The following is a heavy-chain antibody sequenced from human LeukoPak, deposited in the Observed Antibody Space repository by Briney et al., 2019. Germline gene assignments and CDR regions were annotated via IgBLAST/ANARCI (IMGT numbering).Heavy chain of an antibody. Sequence: SETLSLTCTVSGGSVSSGSYYWSWIRQPPGKGLEWIGYIYYSGSTYYNPSLKSRVTISVDTSKNQFSLKLSSVTAADTAVYYCARTYYDILTGYREFDYWGQGTLVTVSS. J-gene: IGHJ4*02. CDR3: ARTYYDILTGYREFDY. CDR1: GGSVSSGSYY. D-gene: IGHD3-9*01. CDR2: IYYSGST. V-gene: IGHV4-61*01.